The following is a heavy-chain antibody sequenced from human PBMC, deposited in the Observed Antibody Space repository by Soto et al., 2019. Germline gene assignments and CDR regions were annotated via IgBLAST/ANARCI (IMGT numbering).Heavy chain of an antibody. CDR1: GFTFSSYA. CDR2: ISGSGGST. D-gene: IGHD3-22*01. Sequence: GSLRLSCAASGFTFSSYAMSWVRQAPGKGLEWVSAISGSGGSTYYADSVKGRFTISRDNAKNSLYLQMNSLRAEDTAVYYCARDYYDSSGYLAPLDYWGQGTLVTVSS. CDR3: ARDYYDSSGYLAPLDY. J-gene: IGHJ4*02. V-gene: IGHV3-23*01.